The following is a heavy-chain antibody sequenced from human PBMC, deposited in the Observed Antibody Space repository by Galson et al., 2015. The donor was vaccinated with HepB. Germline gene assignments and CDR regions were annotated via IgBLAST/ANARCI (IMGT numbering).Heavy chain of an antibody. Sequence: SLRLSCAASGFTFSSYGMHWVRQAPGKGLEWVAVIWYDGSNKYYADSVKGRFTISRDNSKNTLYLQMNSLRAEDTAVHYCAREYSSSWYYFDYWGQGTLVTVSS. D-gene: IGHD6-13*01. J-gene: IGHJ4*02. CDR1: GFTFSSYG. CDR2: IWYDGSNK. V-gene: IGHV3-33*01. CDR3: AREYSSSWYYFDY.